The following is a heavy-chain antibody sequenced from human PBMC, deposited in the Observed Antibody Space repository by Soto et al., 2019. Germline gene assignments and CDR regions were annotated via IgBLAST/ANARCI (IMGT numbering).Heavy chain of an antibody. V-gene: IGHV5-51*01. J-gene: IGHJ3*02. Sequence: GESLKISCKGSGYSFTSYWIGWVRQMPGKGLEWMGIIYPGDSDTRYSPPFQGQVTISADKSISTAYLQWSSLKASDTAMYYCARQGAQSYSSGWYDAFDIWGQGTMVTVSS. CDR2: IYPGDSDT. CDR1: GYSFTSYW. CDR3: ARQGAQSYSSGWYDAFDI. D-gene: IGHD6-19*01.